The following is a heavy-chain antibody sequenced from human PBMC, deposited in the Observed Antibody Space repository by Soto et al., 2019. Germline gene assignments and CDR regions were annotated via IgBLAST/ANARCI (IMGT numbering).Heavy chain of an antibody. CDR1: GYTFTSYY. J-gene: IGHJ5*02. CDR2: INPSGGST. D-gene: IGHD3-3*01. V-gene: IGHV1-46*01. Sequence: ASVKVSCKASGYTFTSYYMHWVRQAPGQGLEWMGIINPSGGSTSYAQKFQGRVTMTRDTSTSTVYMELSSLRSEDTAVYYCARDAEIFGVVTPGWFDPWGQGTLVTVSS. CDR3: ARDAEIFGVVTPGWFDP.